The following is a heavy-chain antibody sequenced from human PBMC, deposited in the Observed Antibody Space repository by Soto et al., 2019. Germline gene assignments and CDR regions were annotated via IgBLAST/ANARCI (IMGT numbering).Heavy chain of an antibody. J-gene: IGHJ4*02. CDR3: ARGGAVATTAHFDH. Sequence: SESLSLTCTVSGDSINNYYWSWMRLPAGKGLEWIGRIYSNGNTYYNPSLKSRVSMSVDTSKNQFSLILKTVTAADTAVYYCARGGAVATTAHFDHWGQGTLVTVSS. V-gene: IGHV4-4*07. CDR1: GDSINNYY. CDR2: IYSNGNT. D-gene: IGHD5-12*01.